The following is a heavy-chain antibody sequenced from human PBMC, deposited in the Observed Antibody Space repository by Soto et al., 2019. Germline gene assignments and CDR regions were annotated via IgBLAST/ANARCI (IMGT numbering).Heavy chain of an antibody. CDR2: IYYSGST. Sequence: SETLSLTCTVSGGSISSYYWSWIRQPPGKGLEWIGYIYYSGSTNYNPSLKSRVTISVDTSKNQFSLKLSSVTAADTAVYYRARTGYSSSRAGYYYGMDVWGQGTTVTVSS. CDR1: GGSISSYY. CDR3: ARTGYSSSRAGYYYGMDV. D-gene: IGHD6-6*01. V-gene: IGHV4-59*01. J-gene: IGHJ6*02.